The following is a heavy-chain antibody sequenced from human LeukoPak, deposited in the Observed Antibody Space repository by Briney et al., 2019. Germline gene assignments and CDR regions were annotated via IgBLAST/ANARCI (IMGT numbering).Heavy chain of an antibody. Sequence: GGSLRLSCAASGFTFSSYGMSWVRQAPGKGLEWVSAISGSGGSTDYVDSVKGRFTISRDNSQNTLYLQMNSLRAEDTAVYYCATSTAMVPLSTYMDVWGKGTTVTISS. CDR2: ISGSGGST. V-gene: IGHV3-23*01. CDR3: ATSTAMVPLSTYMDV. D-gene: IGHD5-18*01. J-gene: IGHJ6*03. CDR1: GFTFSSYG.